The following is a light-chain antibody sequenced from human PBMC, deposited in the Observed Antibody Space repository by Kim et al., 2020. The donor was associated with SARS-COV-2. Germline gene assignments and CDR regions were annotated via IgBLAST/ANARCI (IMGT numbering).Light chain of an antibody. Sequence: EIVMTQSPATLSVSPGERVTLSCRASQSVSSDLAWYQQKPGQAPRLLIYGASSRATGIPDRFSGGGSGTDFTLTISRLEPEDFAVYYCQQYGTSPLTFGGGTKVDIK. CDR2: GAS. CDR1: QSVSSD. J-gene: IGKJ4*01. V-gene: IGKV3-20*01. CDR3: QQYGTSPLT.